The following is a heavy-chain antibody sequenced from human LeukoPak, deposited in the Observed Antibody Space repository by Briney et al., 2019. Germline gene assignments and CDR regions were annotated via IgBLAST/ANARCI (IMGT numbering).Heavy chain of an antibody. Sequence: PGGSLRLSCAASGFTFSSYSMNWVRQAPGKGLEWVSSISSSSSYIYYADSVKGRFTISRDNSKNTLYLQMNSLRAEDTAVYYCAKGRQTRWGWQWLLDYWGQGTLVTVSS. CDR1: GFTFSSYS. J-gene: IGHJ4*02. D-gene: IGHD6-19*01. CDR3: AKGRQTRWGWQWLLDY. CDR2: ISSSSSYI. V-gene: IGHV3-21*01.